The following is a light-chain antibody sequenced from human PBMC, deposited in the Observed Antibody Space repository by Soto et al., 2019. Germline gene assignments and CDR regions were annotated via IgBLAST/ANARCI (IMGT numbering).Light chain of an antibody. Sequence: QSALTQPASVSGSPGQSITISCTGTSSDVGGYNYVSWYQQHPGKAPKLMIYEVSMRPSGVSNRFSGSKSGNTASLTISGLQAEDEADYYCSSYTSSSTLVFGTGTKLTVL. V-gene: IGLV2-14*01. CDR1: SSDVGGYNY. CDR3: SSYTSSSTLV. CDR2: EVS. J-gene: IGLJ1*01.